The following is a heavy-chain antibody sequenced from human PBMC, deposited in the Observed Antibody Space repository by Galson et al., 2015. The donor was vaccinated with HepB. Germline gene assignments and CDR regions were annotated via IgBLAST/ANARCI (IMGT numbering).Heavy chain of an antibody. J-gene: IGHJ4*02. CDR3: ARVLGMYSGSYPLDY. CDR1: GFTFSSYA. CDR2: ISYDGSNK. V-gene: IGHV3-30-3*01. Sequence: SLRLSCAASGFTFSSYAMHWVRQAPGKGLEWVAVISYDGSNKYYADSVKGRFTISRDNSKNTLCLQMNSLRAEDTAVYYCARVLGMYSGSYPLDYWGQGTLVTVSS. D-gene: IGHD1-26*01.